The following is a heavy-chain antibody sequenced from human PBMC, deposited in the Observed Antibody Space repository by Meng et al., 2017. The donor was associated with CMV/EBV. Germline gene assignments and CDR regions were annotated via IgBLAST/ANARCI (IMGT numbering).Heavy chain of an antibody. D-gene: IGHD2-2*01. J-gene: IGHJ6*02. Sequence: SETLSLTCAVYGGSFSGYYWSWIRQPPGKGLEWIGEINHSGSTNYNPSLKSRVTISVDTSKNQFSLELSSVTAADTAVYYCARYGMGAPAFGDYYYYGMDVWGQGTTVTVSS. V-gene: IGHV4-34*01. CDR1: GGSFSGYY. CDR3: ARYGMGAPAFGDYYYYGMDV. CDR2: INHSGST.